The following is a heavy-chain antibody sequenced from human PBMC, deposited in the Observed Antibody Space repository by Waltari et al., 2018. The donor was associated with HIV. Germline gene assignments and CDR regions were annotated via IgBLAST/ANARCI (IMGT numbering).Heavy chain of an antibody. J-gene: IGHJ4*02. Sequence: QVHLVESGGGVVQPGRSLRLSCAASAFTFSSYGMHWVRQAPGKGVEWVAIISYDGSTKYYADSVKGRFIISRDNSKNTLYLQLNTLRPEDTAMYFCAKAKVVSSYYYSLEYWGQGTLVTVSS. CDR2: ISYDGSTK. CDR3: AKAKVVSSYYYSLEY. D-gene: IGHD3-22*01. CDR1: AFTFSSYG. V-gene: IGHV3-30*18.